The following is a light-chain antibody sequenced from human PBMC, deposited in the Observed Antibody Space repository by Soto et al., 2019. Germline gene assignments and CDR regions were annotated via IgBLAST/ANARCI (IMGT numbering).Light chain of an antibody. V-gene: IGKV1-6*01. CDR2: DAS. CDR3: LQDYNYPLT. J-gene: IGKJ1*01. CDR1: QGIRNA. Sequence: AIQMTQSPASLSVSAGDRATISCRASQGIRNALGWYQQRPGQPPKVLIYDASNLQRGVPPRFSGSGSGTDFTLAISSLQPEDFATYYCLQDYNYPLTFGQGTKVDIK.